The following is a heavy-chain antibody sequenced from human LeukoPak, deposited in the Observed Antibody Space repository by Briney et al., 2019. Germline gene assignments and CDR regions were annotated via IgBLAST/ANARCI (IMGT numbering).Heavy chain of an antibody. J-gene: IGHJ4*02. V-gene: IGHV3-21*01. CDR1: GFTFSTYS. D-gene: IGHD1-1*01. CDR2: ISTGSTYI. Sequence: GGSLRLSCAASGFTFSTYSMNWVRQAPAKGLEWVSSISTGSTYIYYADSVKGRFTISRDNAKNSLYLQMNSLRPEDTAVYYCARATGTSDYWGQGTLVTVSS. CDR3: ARATGTSDY.